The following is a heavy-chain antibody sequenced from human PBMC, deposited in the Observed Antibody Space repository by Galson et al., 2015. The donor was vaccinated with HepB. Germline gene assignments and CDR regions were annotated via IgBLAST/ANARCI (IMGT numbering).Heavy chain of an antibody. J-gene: IGHJ6*03. CDR2: ISSSSYI. V-gene: IGHV3-21*01. Sequence: SLRLSCAASGFTFSSYSMNWVRQAPGKGLEWVSSISSSSYIYYADLVKGRFTISRDNAKNSLYLQMNSLRAEDTAVYYCARLGGDDFWSGGHYYYYMDVWGKGTTVTVSS. CDR3: ARLGGDDFWSGGHYYYYMDV. D-gene: IGHD3-3*01. CDR1: GFTFSSYS.